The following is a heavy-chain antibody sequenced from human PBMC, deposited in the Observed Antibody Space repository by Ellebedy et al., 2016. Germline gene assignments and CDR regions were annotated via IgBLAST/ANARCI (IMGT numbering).Heavy chain of an antibody. D-gene: IGHD1/OR15-1a*01. CDR1: EFTFSSYW. CDR3: TITGTLPNNYYGMDV. V-gene: IGHV3-74*01. Sequence: GESLKISCAASEFTFSSYWMHWVRQAPGKGLVWVSRISTDGSSTTYADSVKGRFTVSRDNAKNTLYLQMNSLRAEDTAVYYCTITGTLPNNYYGMDVWGQGTTVTVSS. J-gene: IGHJ6*02. CDR2: ISTDGSST.